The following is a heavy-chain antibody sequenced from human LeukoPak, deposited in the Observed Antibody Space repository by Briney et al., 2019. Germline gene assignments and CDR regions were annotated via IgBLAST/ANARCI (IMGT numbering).Heavy chain of an antibody. CDR1: GFTFSSYE. D-gene: IGHD3-22*01. V-gene: IGHV3-48*03. CDR2: ISSSGSTI. Sequence: GGSLRLACAASGFTFSSYEMNWVRQAPGKGLEWVSYISSSGSTIYYADSVKGRFTISRDNAKNSLYLQMNSLRAEDTAVYYCARGGHDSSGHNNYFDYWGQGTLVTVSS. J-gene: IGHJ4*02. CDR3: ARGGHDSSGHNNYFDY.